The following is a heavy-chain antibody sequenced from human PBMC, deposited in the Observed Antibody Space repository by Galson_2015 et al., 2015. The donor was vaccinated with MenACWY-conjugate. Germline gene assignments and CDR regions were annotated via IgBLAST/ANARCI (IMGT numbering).Heavy chain of an antibody. D-gene: IGHD6-13*01. CDR1: GYTFTGYY. CDR3: ARVQGAADSIYGMDV. Sequence: SVKVSCKASGYTFTGYYVHWVRQAPGQGLEWMGWINPNSGGTNYAQKFQGWVTMTRDTSISTAYMELSRLRSDDTAVYYCARVQGAADSIYGMDVWGQGTTVTVSS. V-gene: IGHV1-2*04. J-gene: IGHJ6*02. CDR2: INPNSGGT.